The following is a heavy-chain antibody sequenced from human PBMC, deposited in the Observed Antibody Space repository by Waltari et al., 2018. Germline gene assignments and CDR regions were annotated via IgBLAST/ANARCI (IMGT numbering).Heavy chain of an antibody. Sequence: QLHLQESGPGLVKPSETLSLTCTVSSGSISSSSYYWGWIRQPPGKGLEWIGSIYYSGSTYYNPSLKSRVTISVDTSKNQFSLKLSSVTAADTAVYYCARPGSGSYWGGFDYWGQGTLVTVSS. CDR3: ARPGSGSYWGGFDY. J-gene: IGHJ4*02. D-gene: IGHD3-10*01. CDR1: SGSISSSSYY. CDR2: IYYSGST. V-gene: IGHV4-39*01.